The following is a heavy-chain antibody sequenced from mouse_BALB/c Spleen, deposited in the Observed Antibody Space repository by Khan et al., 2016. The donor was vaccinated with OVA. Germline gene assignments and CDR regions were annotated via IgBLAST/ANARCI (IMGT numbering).Heavy chain of an antibody. CDR3: ARRNYGSSDPLDY. CDR1: GFSFSSFA. J-gene: IGHJ4*01. D-gene: IGHD1-1*01. V-gene: IGHV5-9-3*01. CDR2: ISSGDSYT. Sequence: EVQLQESGGGLVKPGGSLKLSCAASGFSFSSFAMSWVRQTPDKRLEWVATISSGDSYTYYPDSVKGRFSISRDNAKNTLYLQMISLRSEDTAMYYCARRNYGSSDPLDYWGQGTSVTVSS.